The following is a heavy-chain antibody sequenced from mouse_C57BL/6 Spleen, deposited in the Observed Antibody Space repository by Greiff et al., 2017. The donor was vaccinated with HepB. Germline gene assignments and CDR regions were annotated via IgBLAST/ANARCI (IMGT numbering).Heavy chain of an antibody. CDR3: AASTTVPPYDCDY. CDR1: GFTFSSYA. CDR2: ISDGGSYT. D-gene: IGHD1-1*01. J-gene: IGHJ2*01. V-gene: IGHV5-4*01. Sequence: EVQGVESGGGLVKPGGSLKLSCAASGFTFSSYAMSWVRQTPEKRLEWVATISDGGSYTYYPDNVKGRFTISRDNAKNNLYLQMSHLKSEDTAMYYCAASTTVPPYDCDYWGQGTTLTVST.